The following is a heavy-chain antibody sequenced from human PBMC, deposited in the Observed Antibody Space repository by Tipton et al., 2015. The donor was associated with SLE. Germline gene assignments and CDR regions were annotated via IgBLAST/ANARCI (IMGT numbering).Heavy chain of an antibody. CDR3: ARNGFYSLDY. CDR1: SGSISSSDW. CDR2: IYRSGSA. V-gene: IGHV4-4*02. Sequence: TLSLTCAVSSGSISSSDWWSWVRQPPGKGLEWIGEIYRSGSATYNPSLKSRVTISMDKSKDQFSLNLASVTPADTAVYYCARNGFYSLDYWGQGTLVPVSS. D-gene: IGHD3-22*01. J-gene: IGHJ4*02.